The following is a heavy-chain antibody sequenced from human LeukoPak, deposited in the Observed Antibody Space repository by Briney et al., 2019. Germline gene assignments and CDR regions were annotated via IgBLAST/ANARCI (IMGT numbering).Heavy chain of an antibody. CDR3: ARRAPLYVFDAFDI. Sequence: SETLSLTCTVSGGSISGYYWSWIRQPAGKGLEWIGRIYTSGSTNYNPSLKSRVTMSVDTSKNQFSLKLTSVTAADTAVYYCARRAPLYVFDAFDIWGQGTMVTVSS. D-gene: IGHD2-2*02. V-gene: IGHV4-4*07. CDR2: IYTSGST. CDR1: GGSISGYY. J-gene: IGHJ3*02.